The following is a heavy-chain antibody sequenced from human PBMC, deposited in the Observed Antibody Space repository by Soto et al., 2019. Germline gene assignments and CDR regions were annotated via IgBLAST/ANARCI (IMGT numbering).Heavy chain of an antibody. CDR1: GFTFSNAW. J-gene: IGHJ3*02. D-gene: IGHD5-12*01. CDR2: IKSKTDGGTT. V-gene: IGHV3-15*07. CDR3: TTFVVSTIRGIGLNAFDI. Sequence: EVQLVESGGGLVKPGGSLRLSCAASGFTFSNAWMNWVRQAPGKGLEWVGRIKSKTDGGTTDYAAPVKGRFTISRDDANNPLYQQMNSLKTEETAVYYCTTFVVSTIRGIGLNAFDIWGQGTMVTVSS.